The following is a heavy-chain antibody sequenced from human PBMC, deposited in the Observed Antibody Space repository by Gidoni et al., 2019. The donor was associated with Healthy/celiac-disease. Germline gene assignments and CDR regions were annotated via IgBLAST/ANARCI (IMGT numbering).Heavy chain of an antibody. CDR3: TRPIQLWTTNAFDI. D-gene: IGHD5-18*01. J-gene: IGHJ3*02. Sequence: EVQLVESGGGLVQPGGSLNLSCAASGFTFSGSAMHWVSQASGEGLDVVGRIRSKANSYATAYAASVKGRFTISRDDSKNTAYLQMNSLKTEDTAVYYCTRPIQLWTTNAFDIWGQGTMVTVSS. CDR1: GFTFSGSA. V-gene: IGHV3-73*02. CDR2: IRSKANSYAT.